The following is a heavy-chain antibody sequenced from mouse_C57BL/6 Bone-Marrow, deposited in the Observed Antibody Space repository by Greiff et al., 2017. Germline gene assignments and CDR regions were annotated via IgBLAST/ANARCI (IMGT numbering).Heavy chain of an antibody. CDR2: IYPRSGNT. D-gene: IGHD4-1*01. CDR3: ARRLTGTGAY. CDR1: GYTFTSYG. V-gene: IGHV1-81*01. J-gene: IGHJ3*01. Sequence: VKVVESGAELARPGASVKLSCKASGYTFTSYGISWVKQRTGQGLEWIGEIYPRSGNTYYNEKFKGKATLTADKSSSTAYMELRSLTSEDSAVYFCARRLTGTGAYWGQGTLVTVSA.